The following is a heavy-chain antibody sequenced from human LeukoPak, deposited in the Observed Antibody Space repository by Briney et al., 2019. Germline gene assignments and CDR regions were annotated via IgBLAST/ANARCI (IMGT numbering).Heavy chain of an antibody. CDR3: TTTRFGTVITDDY. V-gene: IGHV3-15*01. CDR2: IKSKTDGGTT. Sequence: GGSLRLSCAASGLTFSNAWMSWVRQAPGKGLEWVGRIKSKTDGGTTDYAAPVKGRFTISRDDSKNTLYLQMNSLKTEDTAVYYCTTTRFGTVITDDYWGQGTLVTVSS. D-gene: IGHD4-17*01. CDR1: GLTFSNAW. J-gene: IGHJ4*02.